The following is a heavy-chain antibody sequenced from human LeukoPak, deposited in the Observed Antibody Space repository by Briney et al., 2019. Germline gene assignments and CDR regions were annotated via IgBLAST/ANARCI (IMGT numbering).Heavy chain of an antibody. CDR3: AGKRMDTAMVSYYYYGMDV. CDR2: IIPIFGTA. D-gene: IGHD5-18*01. J-gene: IGHJ6*04. CDR1: GGTFSSYA. Sequence: SVKVSCKASGGTFSSYAISWVRQAPGQGLEWMGGIIPIFGTANYAQKFQGRVTITADKSTSTAYMELSSPRSEDTAVYYCAGKRMDTAMVSYYYYGMDVWGKGTTVTVSS. V-gene: IGHV1-69*06.